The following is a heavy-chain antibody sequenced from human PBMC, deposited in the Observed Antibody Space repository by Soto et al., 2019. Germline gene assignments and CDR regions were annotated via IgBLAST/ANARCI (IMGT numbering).Heavy chain of an antibody. CDR1: GGSFIGYY. Sequence: PSETLSLTCAVYGGSFIGYYCIFIRHPPFKWLEWIVEINHSGSTNYNPSLKSRVTISVDTSKNQFSLKLSSVTAADTAVYYCARGRYYYGSGSYPNWFDPWGQGTLVTVSS. V-gene: IGHV4-34*01. J-gene: IGHJ5*02. CDR3: ARGRYYYGSGSYPNWFDP. D-gene: IGHD3-10*01. CDR2: INHSGST.